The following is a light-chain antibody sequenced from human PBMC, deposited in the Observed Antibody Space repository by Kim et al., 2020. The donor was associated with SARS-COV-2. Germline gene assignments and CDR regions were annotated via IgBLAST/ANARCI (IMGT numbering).Light chain of an antibody. CDR2: GAS. CDR3: QQYGSSPLT. V-gene: IGKV3-20*01. CDR1: QSVSNNY. J-gene: IGKJ5*01. Sequence: SPGERVTPSCRASQSVSNNYVSSYQQRLGPAPRLLIYGASRRATVIPDRFTGGGSVTDITLTLSRLGPEDFSVYYCQQYGSSPLTFGQGTRLEIK.